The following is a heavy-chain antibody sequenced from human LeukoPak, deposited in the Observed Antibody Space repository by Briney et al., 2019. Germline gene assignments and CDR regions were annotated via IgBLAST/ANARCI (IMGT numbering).Heavy chain of an antibody. Sequence: PGGSLRLSCAASGFTFDDYGMSWVRQAPGKGLEWVSYISSSGSTIYYADSVKGRFTISRDNAKNSLYLQMNSLRAEDTAVYYCARAGTYYYDSSGQFDYWGQGTLVTVSS. D-gene: IGHD3-22*01. CDR3: ARAGTYYYDSSGQFDY. V-gene: IGHV3-11*04. J-gene: IGHJ4*02. CDR1: GFTFDDYG. CDR2: ISSSGSTI.